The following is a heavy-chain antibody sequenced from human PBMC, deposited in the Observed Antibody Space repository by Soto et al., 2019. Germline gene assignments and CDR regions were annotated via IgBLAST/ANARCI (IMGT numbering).Heavy chain of an antibody. J-gene: IGHJ4*02. CDR1: GFTFTSSA. CDR2: IVVGSGNT. CDR3: AAQGPPNYYGSGSYYNAFDY. D-gene: IGHD3-10*01. Sequence: QMQLVQSGPEVKKPGTSVKVSCKASGFTFTSSAMQWERQARGQRLEWIGWIVVGSGNTNYAQKFQERVTITRDMSTSTAYMELSSLRSEDTAVYYCAAQGPPNYYGSGSYYNAFDYWGQGTLFTVSS. V-gene: IGHV1-58*02.